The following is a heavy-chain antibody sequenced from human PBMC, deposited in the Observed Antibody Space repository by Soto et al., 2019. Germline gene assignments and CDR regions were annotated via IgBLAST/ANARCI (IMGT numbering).Heavy chain of an antibody. CDR1: GGTFSSYA. CDR3: ASAWGPSYYYGMDV. J-gene: IGHJ6*02. V-gene: IGHV1-69*12. Sequence: QVQLVQSGAEVKKPGSSVKVSCKASGGTFSSYAISWVRQAPGQGLEWMEGIIPIFGTADYAQKFQGRVAITADASTSTDYMELSSLRSEDTAVYYCASAWGPSYYYGMDVWGRGTTVTVSS. D-gene: IGHD3-16*01. CDR2: IIPIFGTA.